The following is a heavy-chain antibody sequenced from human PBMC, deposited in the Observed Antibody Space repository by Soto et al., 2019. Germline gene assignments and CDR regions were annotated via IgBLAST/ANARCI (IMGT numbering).Heavy chain of an antibody. CDR3: ASYGSGIPSIDY. Sequence: SVTVSCKASGGTFSSYAISWVRQAPGQGLEWMGGIIPIFGTANYAQKFQGRVTITADESTSTAYMELSSLRSEDTAVYYCASYGSGIPSIDYWGQGTLVTVSS. CDR1: GGTFSSYA. D-gene: IGHD3-10*01. J-gene: IGHJ4*02. V-gene: IGHV1-69*13. CDR2: IIPIFGTA.